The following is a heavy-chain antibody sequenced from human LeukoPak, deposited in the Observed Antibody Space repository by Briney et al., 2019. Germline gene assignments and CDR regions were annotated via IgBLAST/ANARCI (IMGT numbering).Heavy chain of an antibody. CDR3: ARDQNYDFWSGYYY. D-gene: IGHD3-3*01. J-gene: IGHJ4*02. Sequence: ASVKVSCKASGYTFTSYGISWVRQAPGQGLEWMGWISAYNGNTNYAQKLQGRVTMTTDTSTSTAYMELRSLRSDDTAMYYCARDQNYDFWSGYYYWGQGTPVTVSS. CDR1: GYTFTSYG. V-gene: IGHV1-18*01. CDR2: ISAYNGNT.